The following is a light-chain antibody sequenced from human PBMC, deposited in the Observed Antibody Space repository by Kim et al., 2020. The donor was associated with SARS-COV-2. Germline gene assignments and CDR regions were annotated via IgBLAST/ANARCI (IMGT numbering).Light chain of an antibody. Sequence: AAVGDRVTITCRASQSISSYLNWYQQKPGKAPKLLIYAASSLQSGVPSRFSGSGSGTDFTLTISSLQPEDFATYYCQQSYRNPRTFGQGTKVDIK. V-gene: IGKV1-39*01. CDR3: QQSYRNPRT. CDR1: QSISSY. CDR2: AAS. J-gene: IGKJ1*01.